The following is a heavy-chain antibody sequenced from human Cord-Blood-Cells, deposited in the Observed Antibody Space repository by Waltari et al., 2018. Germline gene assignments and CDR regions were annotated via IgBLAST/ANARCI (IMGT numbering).Heavy chain of an antibody. Sequence: EVQLVVSGGGLIQPGGSLRLSCAASGFTVSSNYMSWVRQAPGKGLGWVSVIKSGGSTYYADSVKGRFTISRDNSKSTLYLQMNSLRAEDTAVYYCAREGHSSGWSFDYWGQGTLVTVSS. CDR3: AREGHSSGWSFDY. CDR2: IKSGGST. CDR1: GFTVSSNY. D-gene: IGHD6-19*01. V-gene: IGHV3-53*01. J-gene: IGHJ4*02.